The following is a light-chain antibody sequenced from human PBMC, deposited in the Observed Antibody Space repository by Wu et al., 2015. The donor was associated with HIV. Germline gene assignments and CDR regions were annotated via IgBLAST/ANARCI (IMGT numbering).Light chain of an antibody. V-gene: IGKV1-8*01. CDR1: QDIGSY. Sequence: IQLTQSPSSLSASTGDKVTITCRASQDIGSYLGWYQQKPGRAPKLLIYGAYSLESGVPSRFTGSGSGTHFSLTITCLQSEDFATYYCQQYDSFPFTFGGGTKVDVK. CDR2: GAY. J-gene: IGKJ4*01. CDR3: QQYDSFPFT.